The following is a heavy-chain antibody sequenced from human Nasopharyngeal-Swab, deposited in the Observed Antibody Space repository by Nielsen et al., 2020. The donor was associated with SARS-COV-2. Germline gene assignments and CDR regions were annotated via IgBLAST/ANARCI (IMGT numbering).Heavy chain of an antibody. Sequence: GGSLRLSCAASGFTFSSYAMHWVRQAPGKGLEWVAVISYDGSNKYYADSVKGRFTISRDNSKNTLYLQMNSLRAEDTAVYYCAKDLAYCGGGCYSGFDYWGQGTLVTVSS. CDR2: ISYDGSNK. D-gene: IGHD2-21*02. CDR1: GFTFSSYA. J-gene: IGHJ4*02. CDR3: AKDLAYCGGGCYSGFDY. V-gene: IGHV3-30-3*01.